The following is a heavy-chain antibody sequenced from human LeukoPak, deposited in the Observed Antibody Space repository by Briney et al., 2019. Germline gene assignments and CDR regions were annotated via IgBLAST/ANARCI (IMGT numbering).Heavy chain of an antibody. CDR2: IIPIFGTA. V-gene: IGHV1-69*06. CDR1: GGTFSSYA. J-gene: IGHJ6*04. D-gene: IGHD3-10*01. Sequence: SVEVSCKASGGTFSSYAISWVRQAPGQGLEWMGGIIPIFGTANYAQKFQGRVTITADKSTSTAYMELSSLRSEDTAVYYCAMGGSGSYYNPPLDYGMDVWGKGTTVTVSS. CDR3: AMGGSGSYYNPPLDYGMDV.